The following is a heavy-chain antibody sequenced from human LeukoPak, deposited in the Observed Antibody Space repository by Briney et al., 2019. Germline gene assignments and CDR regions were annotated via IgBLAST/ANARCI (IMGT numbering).Heavy chain of an antibody. Sequence: TSETLSLTCTVSAGSINSGGYFWTWVRQPPGEGLEWIGYIWNSGNSYYNPSLSSRVIISADSSKSTFSLKLSSVTAADTAVYYCTRYHCGSTYCPGVDFYGQGTLVTVSS. CDR1: AGSINSGGYF. D-gene: IGHD2-2*01. CDR2: IWNSGNS. V-gene: IGHV4-31*03. CDR3: TRYHCGSTYCPGVDF. J-gene: IGHJ4*02.